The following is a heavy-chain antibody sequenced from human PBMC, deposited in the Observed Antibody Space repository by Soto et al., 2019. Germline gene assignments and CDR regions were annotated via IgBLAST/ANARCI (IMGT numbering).Heavy chain of an antibody. J-gene: IGHJ3*02. CDR1: GYTFTSYA. CDR3: TRGVGVVVVDDAFDI. D-gene: IGHD2-15*01. V-gene: IGHV1-3*01. CDR2: INAGNGNK. Sequence: ASVKVSCKASGYTFTSYAMHWVRQAPGQRLEWMGWINAGNGNKKYSQKFQGRVTITRDTSTSTAYMELSSLRSEDTAVNYCTRGVGVVVVDDAFDIWGQGTMVTVSS.